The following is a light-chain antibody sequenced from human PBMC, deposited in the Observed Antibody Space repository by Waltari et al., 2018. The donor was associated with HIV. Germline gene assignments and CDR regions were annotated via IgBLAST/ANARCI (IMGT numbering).Light chain of an antibody. CDR1: HSVRNNY. J-gene: IGKJ5*01. CDR3: KQYGSSPLT. CDR2: GAS. V-gene: IGKV3-20*01. Sequence: FVFTLSPRPLSLSRGERATLSRRARHSVRNNYLVWYQKKPGQAPRLLIYGASSRATGIPDRFSGSGSGTDFTLNISRLEPEDVAMFYCKQYGSSPLTFGQGTRLEIK.